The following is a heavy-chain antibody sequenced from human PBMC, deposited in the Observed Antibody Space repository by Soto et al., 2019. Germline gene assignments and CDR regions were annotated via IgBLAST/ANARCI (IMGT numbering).Heavy chain of an antibody. D-gene: IGHD6-13*01. CDR3: ARLLSAADPGFDY. J-gene: IGHJ4*02. CDR1: GYIFTSYW. V-gene: IGHV5-51*01. Sequence: VESLKISCKGSGYIFTSYWICCCLQMPGKGLEWMGIIYPGDSDTRYSPSFQGQVTISADKSISTAYLQWSSLKASDTAMYYCARLLSAADPGFDYWGQGTLVTVSS. CDR2: IYPGDSDT.